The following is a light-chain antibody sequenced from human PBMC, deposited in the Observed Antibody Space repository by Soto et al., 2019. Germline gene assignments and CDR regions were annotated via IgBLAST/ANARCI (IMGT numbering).Light chain of an antibody. CDR3: QFYNSYSWT. CDR1: QFISTW. J-gene: IGKJ1*01. Sequence: DIQMTQSPSTLSASVGDRVTFTCRANQFISTWVAWFQQKPGKAPRLLIHEASALQSGVPSRFRGSGSGTEFTLSISSLQRDDFATYYCQFYNSYSWTFGQGTKVEI. CDR2: EAS. V-gene: IGKV1-5*01.